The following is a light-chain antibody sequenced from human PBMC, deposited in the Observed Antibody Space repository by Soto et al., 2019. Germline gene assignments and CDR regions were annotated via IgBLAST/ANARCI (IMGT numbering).Light chain of an antibody. V-gene: IGKV1-9*01. CDR3: QQRSNWHPIT. CDR2: AAS. J-gene: IGKJ5*01. Sequence: IQLTQSPSSLSASVGDRVSITGRASQGISSFLAWYQQRPGKATNLLIYAASTLQSGVPSRFSGSGSGTDFTLTISSLEPEDFAFYYCQQRSNWHPITFGQGTRLEIK. CDR1: QGISSF.